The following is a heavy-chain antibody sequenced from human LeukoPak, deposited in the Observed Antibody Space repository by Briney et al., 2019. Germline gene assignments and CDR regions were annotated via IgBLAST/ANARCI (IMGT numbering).Heavy chain of an antibody. D-gene: IGHD3-9*01. J-gene: IGHJ3*02. CDR3: ARDRSVLRYFDWLPPDAFDI. Sequence: GGSLRLSCAASGFTFSSYWMHWVRQAPGKGLVWVSRINSDGSSTSYADSVKGRFTISRDNAKNMLNLQMSSLRADDTAVYYCARDRSVLRYFDWLPPDAFDIWAKGHRSPSLQ. V-gene: IGHV3-74*01. CDR1: GFTFSSYW. CDR2: INSDGSST.